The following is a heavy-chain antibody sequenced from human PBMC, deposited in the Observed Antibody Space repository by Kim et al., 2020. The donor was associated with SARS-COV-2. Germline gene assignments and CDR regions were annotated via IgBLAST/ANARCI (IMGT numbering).Heavy chain of an antibody. CDR3: AGASVEMATIGGNLDY. CDR2: IYYSGST. V-gene: IGHV4-31*03. CDR1: GGSISSGGYY. Sequence: SETLSLTCTVSGGSISSGGYYWSWIRQHPGKGLEWIGYIYYSGSTYYNPSLKSRVTISVDTSKNQFSLKLSSVTAADTAVYYCAGASVEMATIGGNLDYWGQGTLVTVSS. J-gene: IGHJ4*02. D-gene: IGHD5-12*01.